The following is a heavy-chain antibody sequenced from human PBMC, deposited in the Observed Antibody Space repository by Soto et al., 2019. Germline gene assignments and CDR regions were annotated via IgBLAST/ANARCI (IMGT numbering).Heavy chain of an antibody. CDR2: IWYDGSNK. CDR1: GFTFTSYG. J-gene: IGHJ4*02. Sequence: QVQLVESGGGEVQPGRSLTLSCVASGFTFTSYGIHWVRQAPGKGLEWVAVIWYDGSNKYYRDSVKGRFSISRDNSKNTVFLQMNSLRAEDTAVYYCARDRRFLEWLDYWGQGTLVSVSS. CDR3: ARDRRFLEWLDY. V-gene: IGHV3-33*01. D-gene: IGHD3-3*01.